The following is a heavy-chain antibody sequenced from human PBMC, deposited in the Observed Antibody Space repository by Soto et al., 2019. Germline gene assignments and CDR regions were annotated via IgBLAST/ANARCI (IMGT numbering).Heavy chain of an antibody. CDR2: LRYDGSNK. J-gene: IGHJ4*02. D-gene: IGHD1-26*01. Sequence: GGSLRLCCAATGVRICGCGMHWVRQDPGQGLEWVAILRYDGSNKYYADSVKGRFTISRDNSQNTLYLQMDSLRVEDTAVYYCAIDGVGATTFFGDSDYWGQGILVPVSS. CDR3: AIDGVGATTFFGDSDY. CDR1: GVRICGCG. V-gene: IGHV3-30*02.